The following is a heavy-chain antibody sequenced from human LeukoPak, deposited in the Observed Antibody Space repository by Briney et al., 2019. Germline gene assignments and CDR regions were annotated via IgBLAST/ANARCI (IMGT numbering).Heavy chain of an antibody. CDR3: AKESCSGGSCYFDY. CDR1: GGSISSGGYS. CDR2: IYHSGST. D-gene: IGHD2-15*01. Sequence: SQTLSLTCAVSGGSISSGGYSWSWIRQPPGKGLEWIGYIYHSGSTYYNPSLKSRVTISVDRSKNQFSLKLSSVTAADTAVYYCAKESCSGGSCYFDYWGQGTLVTVPS. V-gene: IGHV4-30-2*01. J-gene: IGHJ4*02.